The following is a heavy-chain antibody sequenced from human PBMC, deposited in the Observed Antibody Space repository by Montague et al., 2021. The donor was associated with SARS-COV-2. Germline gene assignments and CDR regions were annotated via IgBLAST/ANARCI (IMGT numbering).Heavy chain of an antibody. CDR1: GGSFGDYF. J-gene: IGHJ5*02. CDR2: IYYSGST. Sequence: SETRSLTCAVYGGSFGDYFWSWIRQPPGKGLEWIGSIYYSGSTYYNPSLKSRVTISVDTSKNQFSLKLSSVTAADTAVYYCARQEPIVVVVAAARGWFDPWGQGTLVTVSS. CDR3: ARQEPIVVVVAAARGWFDP. D-gene: IGHD2-15*01. V-gene: IGHV4-39*01.